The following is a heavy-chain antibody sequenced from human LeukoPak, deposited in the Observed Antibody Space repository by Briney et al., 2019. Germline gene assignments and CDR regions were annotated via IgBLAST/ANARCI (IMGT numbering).Heavy chain of an antibody. CDR1: GFTFSSYE. Sequence: GGSLRLSCAASGFTFSSYEMNWVRQAPGKGLEWVSYISSSGSTIYYADYGKGRFTISRDNAKNSLYLQMNSLRAEDTAVYYCATLATTFPLDYWGQGTLVTVSS. CDR3: ATLATTFPLDY. V-gene: IGHV3-48*03. D-gene: IGHD5-24*01. J-gene: IGHJ4*02. CDR2: ISSSGSTI.